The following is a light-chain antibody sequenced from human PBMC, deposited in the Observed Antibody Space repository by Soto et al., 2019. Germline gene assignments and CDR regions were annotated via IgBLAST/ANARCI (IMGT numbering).Light chain of an antibody. V-gene: IGKV3-15*01. CDR3: QQYNNWLT. CDR1: QSVSSN. CDR2: GAS. Sequence: EIVMSQSPATLSVSPGDRATLSCRASQSVSSNLAWYQQKPGQTPRLLIYGASTRAPGIPARFSGSGSGTEFTLTISSLRSEDFAVYYCQQYNNWLTLGQATKVDIK. J-gene: IGKJ1*01.